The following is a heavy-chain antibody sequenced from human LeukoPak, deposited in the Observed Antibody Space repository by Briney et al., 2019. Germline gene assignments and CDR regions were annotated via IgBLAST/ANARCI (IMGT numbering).Heavy chain of an antibody. CDR2: INHSGST. J-gene: IGHJ6*03. D-gene: IGHD6-13*01. CDR3: ARPGRGYSRSRSYYYMDV. Sequence: SETLSLTCAVYGGSFSGYYWSWIRQPPGKGLKWIGEINHSGSTNYNPSLKSRVTISVDTSKNQFSLKLSSVTAADTAVYYCARPGRGYSRSRSYYYMDVWGKGTTVTVSS. V-gene: IGHV4-34*01. CDR1: GGSFSGYY.